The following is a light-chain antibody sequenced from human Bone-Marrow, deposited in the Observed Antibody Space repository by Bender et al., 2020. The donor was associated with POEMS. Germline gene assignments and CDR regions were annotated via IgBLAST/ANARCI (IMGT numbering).Light chain of an antibody. CDR1: KIGSRS. Sequence: SYVLTQPASVSVAPGKTAAITCGGNKIGSRSVHWYQHKPGQAPVLVVYDDSDRPSGIPDRFSGSKSGTSASLAITGLQAEDEGDYYCQSYDNSLGGWVFGGGTKLTVL. V-gene: IGLV3-21*03. CDR2: DDS. CDR3: QSYDNSLGGWV. J-gene: IGLJ3*02.